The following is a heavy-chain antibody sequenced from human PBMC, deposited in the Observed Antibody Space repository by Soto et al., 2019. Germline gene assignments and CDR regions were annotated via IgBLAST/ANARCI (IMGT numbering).Heavy chain of an antibody. J-gene: IGHJ4*02. D-gene: IGHD1-26*01. CDR1: GFTFRYYS. CDR3: ARILRGPDY. Sequence: GGSPRLSRAASGFTFRYYSLNWVRQAPGKGLEWVSSISSSSSYIYYADSVKGRFTISRDNAKNSLYLQMNSLRAEDTAVYYCARILRGPDYWGQGTMVTVSS. V-gene: IGHV3-21*01. CDR2: ISSSSSYI.